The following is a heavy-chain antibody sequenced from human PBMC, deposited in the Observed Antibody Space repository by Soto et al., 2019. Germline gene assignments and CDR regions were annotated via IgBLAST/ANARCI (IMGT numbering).Heavy chain of an antibody. D-gene: IGHD4-17*01. CDR2: ISYSGTT. CDR3: ARSNDYSAYVFGC. V-gene: IGHV4-30-4*01. Sequence: QVQLQESGPGVVKPSQTLSLTCTVSGDSISSDDYYWSWIRQPPGKGLEWIGYISYSGTTSSKPSLKSRVLFSVDTSKKQFYLKLTSLTPDATAVYYCARSNDYSAYVFGCWGQATLVTVS. J-gene: IGHJ4*02. CDR1: GDSISSDDYY.